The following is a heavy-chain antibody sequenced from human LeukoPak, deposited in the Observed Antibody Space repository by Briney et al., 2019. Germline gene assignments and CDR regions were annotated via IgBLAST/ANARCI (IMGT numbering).Heavy chain of an antibody. D-gene: IGHD2-2*01. V-gene: IGHV3-30-3*01. J-gene: IGHJ4*02. CDR1: GFTFSSYA. Sequence: GGSLRLSCAASGFTFSSYAMHWVRQAPGKGLEWVAVISYDGSNKYYADSEKGRFTISRDNSKNTLYLQMNSLRAEDTAVYYCARDQQAIVVVPAALGYWGQGTLVTVSS. CDR3: ARDQQAIVVVPAALGY. CDR2: ISYDGSNK.